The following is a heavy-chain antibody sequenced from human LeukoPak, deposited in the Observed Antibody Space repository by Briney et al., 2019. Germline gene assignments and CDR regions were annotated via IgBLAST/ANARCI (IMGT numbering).Heavy chain of an antibody. CDR1: GYTLTELS. CDR3: ARALNRRQWLDFDY. D-gene: IGHD6-19*01. J-gene: IGHJ4*02. Sequence: ASVKVSCKVSGYTLTELSMHWVRQAPGKGLEWMGGFDPEDGETIYAQKFQGRVTMTEDTSTDTAYMELSSLRSEDTAVYYCARALNRRQWLDFDYWGQGTLVTVSS. V-gene: IGHV1-24*01. CDR2: FDPEDGET.